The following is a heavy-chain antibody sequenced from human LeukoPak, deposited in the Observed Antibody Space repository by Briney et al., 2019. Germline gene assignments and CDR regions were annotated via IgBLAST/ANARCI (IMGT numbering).Heavy chain of an antibody. CDR1: GYTFTGYY. J-gene: IGHJ4*02. Sequence: ASVKVSCKASGYTFTGYYMHWVRQAPGQGLEWMGIINPSGGSTSYAQKFQGRVTMTRDASTSTVYMELSSLRSEDTAVYYCARGYPSTPGDYWGQGTLVTVSS. CDR2: INPSGGST. CDR3: ARGYPSTPGDY. D-gene: IGHD2-2*02. V-gene: IGHV1-46*01.